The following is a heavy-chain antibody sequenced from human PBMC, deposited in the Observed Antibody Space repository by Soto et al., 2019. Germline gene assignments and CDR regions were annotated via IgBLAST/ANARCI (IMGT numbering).Heavy chain of an antibody. Sequence: EVQLVESGGGLVQPGRSLRLSCAASGFTFDDYAMHWVRQAPGKGLEWVSGISWNSGSIGYADSVKGRFTISRDNAKNSLYLQMNSLRAEDTALYYCAAGTYSSGWYADYYYYMGVWGKGTTVTVSS. D-gene: IGHD6-19*01. CDR1: GFTFDDYA. CDR3: AAGTYSSGWYADYYYYMGV. CDR2: ISWNSGSI. J-gene: IGHJ6*03. V-gene: IGHV3-9*01.